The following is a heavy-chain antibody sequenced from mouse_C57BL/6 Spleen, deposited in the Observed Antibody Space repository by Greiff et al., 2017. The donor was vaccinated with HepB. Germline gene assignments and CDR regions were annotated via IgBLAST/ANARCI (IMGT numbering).Heavy chain of an antibody. V-gene: IGHV1-81*01. CDR1: GYTFTSYG. J-gene: IGHJ2*01. CDR3: ARIITTVVDPYYFDY. CDR2: IYPRSGNT. D-gene: IGHD1-1*01. Sequence: QVQLKESGAELARPGASVKLSCKASGYTFTSYGISWVKQRTGQGLEWIGEIYPRSGNTYYNEKFKGKATLTADKSSSPAYMALRSLTSEDSAVYFCARIITTVVDPYYFDYWGQGTTLTVSS.